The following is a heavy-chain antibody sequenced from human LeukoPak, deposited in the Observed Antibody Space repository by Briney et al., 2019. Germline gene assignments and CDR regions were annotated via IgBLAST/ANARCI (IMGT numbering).Heavy chain of an antibody. Sequence: GGSLRLSCAASGFTFSSYGMHWVRQAPGKGLEWVAFIRYDGSNKYYADSVKGRFTISRDNSKNTLYLQMNSLRAEDTAVYYCAKPLYYDILTGYLPQPFDYWGQGTLVTVSS. CDR2: IRYDGSNK. CDR3: AKPLYYDILTGYLPQPFDY. CDR1: GFTFSSYG. V-gene: IGHV3-30*02. D-gene: IGHD3-9*01. J-gene: IGHJ4*02.